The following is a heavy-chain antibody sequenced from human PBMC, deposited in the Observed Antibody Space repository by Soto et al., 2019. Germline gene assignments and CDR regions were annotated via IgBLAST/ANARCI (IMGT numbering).Heavy chain of an antibody. D-gene: IGHD2-21*01. CDR2: IYYSGST. CDR1: GGSISSYY. J-gene: IGHJ4*02. CDR3: ARDGSAYCGGGVLGCFDY. Sequence: QVQLQESGPGLVKPSETLSLTCTVSGGSISSYYWSWIRQPPGKGLEWIGYIYYSGSTNSNPSLKSRVTISVDTSKNQFSLKLSSVTAADTAVYYCARDGSAYCGGGVLGCFDYWGQGTLVTVSS. V-gene: IGHV4-59*01.